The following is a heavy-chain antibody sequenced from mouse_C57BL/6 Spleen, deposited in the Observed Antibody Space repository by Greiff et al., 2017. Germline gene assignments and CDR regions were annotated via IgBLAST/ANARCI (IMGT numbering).Heavy chain of an antibody. CDR1: GFTFSDYY. CDR2: INYDGSST. J-gene: IGHJ4*01. CDR3: ARDSYYYGSMDY. V-gene: IGHV5-16*01. Sequence: EVKLVESEGGLVQPGSSMKLSCTASGFTFSDYYMAWVRQVPEKGLEWVANINYDGSSTYYLDSLKSRFIISRDNATNILYLQMSSLKSEDTATYYCARDSYYYGSMDYWGQGTSVTVSS. D-gene: IGHD1-1*01.